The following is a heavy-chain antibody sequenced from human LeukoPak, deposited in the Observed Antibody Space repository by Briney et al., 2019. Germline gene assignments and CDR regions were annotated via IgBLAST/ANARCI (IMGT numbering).Heavy chain of an antibody. J-gene: IGHJ4*02. CDR3: ARFRYDYGDGPDY. D-gene: IGHD4/OR15-4a*01. Sequence: ASVKVSCKASGYTFTSYDINWVRQAAGQGLEWMGFMTPNSGSTGYAQKLQGRVTMTRNNSISTAYMELSSLRSEDTAVYYCARFRYDYGDGPDYWGQGTLVTVSS. CDR1: GYTFTSYD. V-gene: IGHV1-8*01. CDR2: MTPNSGST.